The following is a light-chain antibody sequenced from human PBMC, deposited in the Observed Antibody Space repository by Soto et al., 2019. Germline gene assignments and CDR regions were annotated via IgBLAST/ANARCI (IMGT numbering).Light chain of an antibody. CDR3: MQCTHWPPIT. V-gene: IGKV2-30*01. CDR1: QSLVYSDGNTY. Sequence: VVMTQSPLSLPVTLGQPASISCRSSQSLVYSDGNTYLNWFQQRPGQSPRRLIYRVSNRDSGVPDRFSGSGSGTDFTLKISRLEAEDVGVYYCMQCTHWPPITFGQGTRLEIK. J-gene: IGKJ5*01. CDR2: RVS.